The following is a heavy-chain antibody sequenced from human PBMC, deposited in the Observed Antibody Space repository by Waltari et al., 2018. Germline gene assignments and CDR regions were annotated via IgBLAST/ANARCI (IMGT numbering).Heavy chain of an antibody. Sequence: QVQLQESGPGLVKPSETLSLTCTVSGGSISSYYWSWIRQPAGKGLEWIGRIYTSGSTQYNPCLNSRVTMSVDTSKNQFALKLSSVTAADTAVYYCARGSSWNFDYWGQGTLVTVSS. V-gene: IGHV4-4*07. CDR2: IYTSGST. CDR1: GGSISSYY. CDR3: ARGSSWNFDY. D-gene: IGHD6-13*01. J-gene: IGHJ4*02.